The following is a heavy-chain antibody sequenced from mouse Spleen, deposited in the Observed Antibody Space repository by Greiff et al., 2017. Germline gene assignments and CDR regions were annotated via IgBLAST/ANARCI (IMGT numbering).Heavy chain of an antibody. Sequence: EVKLVESGGGLVKPGGSLKLSCAATGFTFSSYAMSWVRQSPEKRLEWVAEISSGGSYTYYPDTVTGRFTISSDNAKNTLYLEMSSLRSEDTAMYYCARDKDGYPDYWGQGTTLTVSS. CDR2: ISSGGSYT. CDR1: GFTFSSYA. CDR3: ARDKDGYPDY. V-gene: IGHV5-9-4*01. D-gene: IGHD2-3*01. J-gene: IGHJ2*01.